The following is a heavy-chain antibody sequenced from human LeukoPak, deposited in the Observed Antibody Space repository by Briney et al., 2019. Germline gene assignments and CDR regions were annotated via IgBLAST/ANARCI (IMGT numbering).Heavy chain of an antibody. J-gene: IGHJ4*02. V-gene: IGHV3-48*03. D-gene: IGHD5/OR15-5a*01. CDR2: ISSDGNSI. CDR1: AFTFSLYE. CDR3: ARVSTNYFDY. Sequence: GGTLRLSCAASAFTFSLYEMSWVRQAPEMGLEWVAYISSDGNSIHYADSVKGRFTTSRDNAKESLYLHINSLRAEDKAIYYCARVSTNYFDYWGEGALVTASS.